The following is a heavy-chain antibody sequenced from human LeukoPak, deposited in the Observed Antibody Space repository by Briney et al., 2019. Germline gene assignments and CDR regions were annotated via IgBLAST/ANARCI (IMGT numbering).Heavy chain of an antibody. Sequence: SETLSLTCTVSGYSISSGYYCGWIRQPPGEGLEWIGSMYHSGSTYYNPSLKSRVTISVDTSKNQFSLKVSSVTAADTAVYYCARCSSTSCYMSDYWGQGTLVTVSS. D-gene: IGHD2-2*02. V-gene: IGHV4-38-2*02. J-gene: IGHJ4*02. CDR2: MYHSGST. CDR3: ARCSSTSCYMSDY. CDR1: GYSISSGYY.